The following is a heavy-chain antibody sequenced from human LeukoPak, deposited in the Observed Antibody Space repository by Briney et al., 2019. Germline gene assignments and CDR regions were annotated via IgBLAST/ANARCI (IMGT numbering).Heavy chain of an antibody. J-gene: IGHJ3*02. CDR3: ASLGSSIAARRDAFDI. Sequence: SQTLSLTCAISGDSVSSNSAAWNWIRQSPSRGLEWLGRTYYRSKWYNDYAVSVKSRITINPDTSKNQFSLQLNSVTPEDTAVYYCASLGSSIAARRDAFDIWGQGTMVTVSS. D-gene: IGHD6-6*01. CDR1: GDSVSSNSAA. V-gene: IGHV6-1*01. CDR2: TYYRSKWYN.